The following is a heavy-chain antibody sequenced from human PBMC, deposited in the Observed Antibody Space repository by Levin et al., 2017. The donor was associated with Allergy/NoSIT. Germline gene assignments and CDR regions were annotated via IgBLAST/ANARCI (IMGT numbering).Heavy chain of an antibody. CDR3: AKDLLYGDYRGGGSADYYYGMDV. V-gene: IGHV3-43*01. CDR1: GFTFDDYT. CDR2: ISWDGGST. D-gene: IGHD4-17*01. Sequence: GGSLRLSCAASGFTFDDYTMHWVRQAPGKGLEWVSLISWDGGSTYYADSVKGRFTISRDNSKNSLYLQMNSLRTEDTALYYCAKDLLYGDYRGGGSADYYYGMDVWGQGTTVTVSS. J-gene: IGHJ6*02.